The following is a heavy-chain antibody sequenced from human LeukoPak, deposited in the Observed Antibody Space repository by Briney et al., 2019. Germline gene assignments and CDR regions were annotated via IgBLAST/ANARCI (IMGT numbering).Heavy chain of an antibody. V-gene: IGHV1-69*05. CDR2: IIPIFGTA. Sequence: GASVKVSCKASGGTFSSYAISGVRQAPGQGREGMGGIIPIFGTANYAQKFQGRVTITTDESTSTAYMELSSLRSEDTAVYYCARGSDSSGWEFDYWGQGTLVTVSS. D-gene: IGHD6-19*01. J-gene: IGHJ4*02. CDR3: ARGSDSSGWEFDY. CDR1: GGTFSSYA.